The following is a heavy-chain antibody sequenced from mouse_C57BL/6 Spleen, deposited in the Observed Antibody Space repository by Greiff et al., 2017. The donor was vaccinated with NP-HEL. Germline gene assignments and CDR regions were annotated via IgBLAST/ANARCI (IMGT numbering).Heavy chain of an antibody. D-gene: IGHD1-1*01. J-gene: IGHJ2*01. V-gene: IGHV1-15*01. CDR2: IDPETGGT. CDR1: GYTFTDYE. CDR3: TRRGYGSSYGY. Sequence: VQLQQSGAELVRPGASVTLSCKASGYTFTDYEMHWVKQTPVHGLEWIGAIDPETGGTAYNQKFKGKAILTADKSSSTAYMELRSLTSEDSAVYYCTRRGYGSSYGYWGQGTTLTVSS.